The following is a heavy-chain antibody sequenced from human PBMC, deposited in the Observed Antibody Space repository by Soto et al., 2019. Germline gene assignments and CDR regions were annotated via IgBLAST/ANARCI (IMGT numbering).Heavy chain of an antibody. V-gene: IGHV4-59*08. Sequence: SETLSLTCTVSDDSSSNYKWSWIRQPPGRRLEWNGYIDSNGGTSYNPSLKSRVTISVDTCKNQFSLKLNSMTAADTAVYYCVRHADRGSYSRSFDIWGQGTMVTVSS. D-gene: IGHD1-26*01. J-gene: IGHJ3*02. CDR1: DDSSSNYK. CDR2: IDSNGGT. CDR3: VRHADRGSYSRSFDI.